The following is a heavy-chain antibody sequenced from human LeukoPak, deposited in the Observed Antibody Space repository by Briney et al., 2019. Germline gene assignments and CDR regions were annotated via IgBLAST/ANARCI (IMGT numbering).Heavy chain of an antibody. CDR2: IYYSGST. D-gene: IGHD3-22*01. Sequence: SETLSLTCTVSGGFISSYYWSWIRQPPGKGLEWIGYIYYSGSTNNNTSLKSRVTISVDTSKNQFSLKLSSVTAADTAVYYCARGSAYYYDSSGYPTFDYWGQGTLVTVSS. V-gene: IGHV4-59*01. CDR3: ARGSAYYYDSSGYPTFDY. CDR1: GGFISSYY. J-gene: IGHJ4*02.